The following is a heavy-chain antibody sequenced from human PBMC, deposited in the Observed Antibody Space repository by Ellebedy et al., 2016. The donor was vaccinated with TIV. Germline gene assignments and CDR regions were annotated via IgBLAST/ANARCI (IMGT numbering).Heavy chain of an antibody. CDR3: ARRASYGDYAVQVNPWFDP. J-gene: IGHJ5*02. D-gene: IGHD4-17*01. Sequence: GESLKISCAASGFNFSSYWMAWVRQAPGKGLEWVAKIRPEGDEIYYVESVKGRFTISRDNAKNSLFLQMNSLRVEDTAVYYCARRASYGDYAVQVNPWFDPWGQGTLVTVSS. CDR2: IRPEGDEI. CDR1: GFNFSSYW. V-gene: IGHV3-7*01.